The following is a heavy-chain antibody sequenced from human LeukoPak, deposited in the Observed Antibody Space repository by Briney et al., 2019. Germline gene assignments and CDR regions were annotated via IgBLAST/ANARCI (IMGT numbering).Heavy chain of an antibody. Sequence: GESLQISCQASGYIFTHYWIGWVRQMPGNGLESMGIIYPADSDTTYSPSFQGQVTISADKSINTVYLQWSSLKASDTAMYYCARQSRDGSKTRGYYFDFWGQGTLVTVSS. CDR2: IYPADSDT. V-gene: IGHV5-51*01. CDR1: GYIFTHYW. CDR3: ARQSRDGSKTRGYYFDF. D-gene: IGHD3-10*01. J-gene: IGHJ4*02.